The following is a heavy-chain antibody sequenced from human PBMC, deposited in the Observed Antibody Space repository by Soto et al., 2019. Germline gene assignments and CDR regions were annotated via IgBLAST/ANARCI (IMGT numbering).Heavy chain of an antibody. D-gene: IGHD3-16*01. Sequence: QVQLQESGPRLVKPSETLSLTCTFSGGSISSYYWSWIRQPPGKGLELLGYSYYSGSTNYKPSLKSQVTITVDTSQNQISLKLSSVTAADAAVYYWARDAVWGRHYGMDVWGQGTTVTVSS. V-gene: IGHV4-59*01. CDR2: SYYSGST. CDR1: GGSISSYY. CDR3: ARDAVWGRHYGMDV. J-gene: IGHJ6*02.